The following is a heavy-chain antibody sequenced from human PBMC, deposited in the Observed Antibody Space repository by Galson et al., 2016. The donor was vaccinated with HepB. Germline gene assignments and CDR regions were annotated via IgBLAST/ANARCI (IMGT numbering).Heavy chain of an antibody. V-gene: IGHV3-23*01. J-gene: IGHJ5*02. D-gene: IGHD2/OR15-2a*01. CDR2: IRGSGSRT. CDR1: GLSFSTHG. CDR3: ARVRCSTFRCQNWFDP. Sequence: SLRLSCAASGLSFSTHGMSWVRQAPGKGLEWVAGIRGSGSRTYYADSVRGRFTISRDNSKSTLYLQMNSLRAEDTAVYYCARVRCSTFRCQNWFDPWGQGTLVTVSS.